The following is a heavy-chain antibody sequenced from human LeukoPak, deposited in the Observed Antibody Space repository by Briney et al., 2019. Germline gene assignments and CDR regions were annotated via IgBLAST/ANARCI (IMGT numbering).Heavy chain of an antibody. CDR3: ARLTGYSSESXXDP. CDR1: GGSISSYY. D-gene: IGHD3-9*01. Sequence: KPSETLSLTCTVSGGSISSYYWSWIRQPPGKGLEWIWYIYYSGSTNYNPSLKSRVTISVDTSKNQFSLKLRSVTAADTAVYYCARLTGYSSESXXDPXXXGXXVTVS. J-gene: IGHJ5*02. CDR2: IYYSGST. V-gene: IGHV4-59*01.